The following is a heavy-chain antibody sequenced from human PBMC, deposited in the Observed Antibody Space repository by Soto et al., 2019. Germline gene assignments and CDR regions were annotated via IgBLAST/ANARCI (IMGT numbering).Heavy chain of an antibody. CDR3: AKDSSRVGWLRFPLDY. CDR2: ISYDGSNK. V-gene: IGHV3-30*18. CDR1: GFTFSSYG. D-gene: IGHD5-12*01. J-gene: IGHJ4*02. Sequence: QVQLVESGGGVVQPGRSLRLSCAASGFTFSSYGMHWVRQAPGKGLEWVAVISYDGSNKYYADSVKGRFTISRDNSKNTLYLQMNSVRAEDTAVYYCAKDSSRVGWLRFPLDYWGQGTLVTVSS.